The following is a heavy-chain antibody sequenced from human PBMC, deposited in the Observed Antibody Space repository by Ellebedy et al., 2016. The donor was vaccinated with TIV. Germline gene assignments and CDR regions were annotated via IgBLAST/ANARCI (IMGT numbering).Heavy chain of an antibody. Sequence: GESLKISCAASGFTFRNSAMSWVRQAPGEGLEWVSTIGGTGGTTYYRESVKGRFTVSRDNAKNSLYLQMNSLRPEDTAVYYCARSGSYPTRYFDYWGQGALVTVSS. CDR3: ARSGSYPTRYFDY. J-gene: IGHJ4*02. V-gene: IGHV3-23*01. D-gene: IGHD1-26*01. CDR2: IGGTGGTT. CDR1: GFTFRNSA.